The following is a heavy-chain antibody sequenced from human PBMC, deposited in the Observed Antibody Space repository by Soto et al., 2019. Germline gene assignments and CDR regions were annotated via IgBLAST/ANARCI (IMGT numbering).Heavy chain of an antibody. D-gene: IGHD3-10*01. J-gene: IGHJ4*02. CDR1: GYTFTHYF. Sequence: QVHLMQSGPEVRRPGASVTVSCKASGYTFTHYFIHWVRRAPGQGLEWMGYINPKSGDTHYSQTFRGRVSMTRDTSTDPANMGLSSLKSDDTAVYFCARVPGHKNSRGDFWGQGTPITVSS. V-gene: IGHV1-2*02. CDR2: INPKSGDT. CDR3: ARVPGHKNSRGDF.